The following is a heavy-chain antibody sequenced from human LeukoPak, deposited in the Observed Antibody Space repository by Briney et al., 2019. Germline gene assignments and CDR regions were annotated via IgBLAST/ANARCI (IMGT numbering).Heavy chain of an antibody. CDR1: GFTFSSYW. CDR2: INSDGSST. D-gene: IGHD6-13*01. J-gene: IGHJ4*02. V-gene: IGHV3-74*01. Sequence: GGSLRLSCAASGFTFSSYWMHWVRQAPGKGLVWVSRINSDGSSTSYADSVKGRFTISRHNSKNTLYLQMNSLRAEDTAVYYCARGVSSAPWYRPYYFDYWGQGTLVTVSS. CDR3: ARGVSSAPWYRPYYFDY.